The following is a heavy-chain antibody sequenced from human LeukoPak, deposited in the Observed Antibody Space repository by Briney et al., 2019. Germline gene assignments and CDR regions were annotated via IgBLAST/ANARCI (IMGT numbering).Heavy chain of an antibody. Sequence: SQTLSLTCTVSGGSISSGDYYWSWIRQPPGKGLEWIGEIYHSGSTNYNPSLKSRVTISVDKSKNQFSLKLSSVTAADTAVYYCARDRYQPYRLNWFDPWGQGTLVTVSS. D-gene: IGHD2-2*01. CDR2: IYHSGST. V-gene: IGHV4-30-4*01. CDR3: ARDRYQPYRLNWFDP. J-gene: IGHJ5*02. CDR1: GGSISSGDYY.